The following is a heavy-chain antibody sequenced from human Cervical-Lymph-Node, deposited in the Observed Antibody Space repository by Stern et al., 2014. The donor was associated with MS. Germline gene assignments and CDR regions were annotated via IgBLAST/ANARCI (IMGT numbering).Heavy chain of an antibody. Sequence: VQLVESGGTLVQPGGSLRLSCAASGFTFSSYAMSWVRQAPGKGLEWVSVISGSDGSTFYADSLKGRFTISRDNSKNTLFLQMNSLRAEDTAVYYCAKVYGSGPFDYWGQGTLVTVSS. J-gene: IGHJ4*02. D-gene: IGHD6-19*01. CDR2: ISGSDGST. CDR1: GFTFSSYA. CDR3: AKVYGSGPFDY. V-gene: IGHV3-23*04.